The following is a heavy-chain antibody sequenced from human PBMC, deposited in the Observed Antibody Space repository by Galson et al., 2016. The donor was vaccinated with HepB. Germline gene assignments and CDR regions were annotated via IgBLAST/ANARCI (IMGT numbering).Heavy chain of an antibody. D-gene: IGHD2/OR15-2a*01. J-gene: IGHJ3*01. V-gene: IGHV3-33*01. CDR3: ARDVRSMVLVPLILDTFDV. CDR2: VWSDGSNA. Sequence: SLRLSCAASGFTFRSYAMHWVRQAPGKGLEWVAVVWSDGSNAHYADSVKGRFTISRDNSKNTVYLQTNSLRADDTAVYYCARDVRSMVLVPLILDTFDVWGQGTMVTVSS. CDR1: GFTFRSYA.